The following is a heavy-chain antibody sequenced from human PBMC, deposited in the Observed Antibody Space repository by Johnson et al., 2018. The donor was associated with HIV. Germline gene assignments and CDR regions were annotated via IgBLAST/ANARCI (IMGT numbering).Heavy chain of an antibody. Sequence: VQLVESGGGLVQPGGSLRLSCAGSGFPFRDSAMHWVRQAPGRGMEWLAVIIFDGVYKHHAESVRGRFTISRDNSKNTLYLQMNSLRAEDTTVYYCARDQGGQWLAYDAFDIWGQGTMVTVSS. CDR2: IIFDGVYK. CDR3: ARDQGGQWLAYDAFDI. D-gene: IGHD6-19*01. V-gene: IGHV3-30*19. J-gene: IGHJ3*02. CDR1: GFPFRDSA.